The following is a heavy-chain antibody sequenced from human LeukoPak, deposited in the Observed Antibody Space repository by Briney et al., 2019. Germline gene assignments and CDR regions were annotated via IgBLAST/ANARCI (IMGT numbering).Heavy chain of an antibody. Sequence: PSETLSLTCTVSGGSITSSYWSWIRQSPGKGPEWIGYIHYTGSTNYNPSLKSRVTMLIDTSKNQFSLKLSSVTAADTAVYYCARGRYSAGDNWFDPWGQGTLVTVFS. CDR3: ARGRYSAGDNWFDP. V-gene: IGHV4-59*01. CDR2: IHYTGST. CDR1: GGSITSSY. J-gene: IGHJ5*02. D-gene: IGHD3-9*01.